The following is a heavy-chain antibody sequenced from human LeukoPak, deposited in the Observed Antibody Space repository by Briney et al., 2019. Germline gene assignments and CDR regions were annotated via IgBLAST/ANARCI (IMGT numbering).Heavy chain of an antibody. CDR3: ARDTSLGMPQWFDP. D-gene: IGHD2-2*01. Sequence: PSETLSLPCAVYGGSFSGYYWSWIRQPPGKGLEWIAYIYNNENTKYNPSLKSRVAISVDTSKNQFSLKLRSVTAADTAVYYCARDTSLGMPQWFDPWGQGALVTVSS. CDR1: GGSFSGYY. CDR2: IYNNENT. V-gene: IGHV4-59*01. J-gene: IGHJ5*02.